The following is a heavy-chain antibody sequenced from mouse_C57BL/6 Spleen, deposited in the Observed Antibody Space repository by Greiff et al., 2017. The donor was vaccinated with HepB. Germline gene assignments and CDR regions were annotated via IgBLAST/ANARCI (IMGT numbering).Heavy chain of an antibody. V-gene: IGHV1-64*01. D-gene: IGHD1-1*01. CDR1: GYTFTSYW. CDR3: ARSGSRITTVVARRYFDV. J-gene: IGHJ1*03. Sequence: QVQLQQPGAELVKPGASVKLSCKASGYTFTSYWMHWVKQRPGQGLEWIGMIHPNSGSTNYNEKFKSKATLTVDKSSSTAYMQLSSLTSEDSAVYYCARSGSRITTVVARRYFDVWGTGTTVTVSS. CDR2: IHPNSGST.